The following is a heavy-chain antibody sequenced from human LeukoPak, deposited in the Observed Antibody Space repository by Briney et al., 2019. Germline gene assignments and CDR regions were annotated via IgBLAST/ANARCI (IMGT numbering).Heavy chain of an antibody. J-gene: IGHJ4*02. CDR2: ISGSGTST. D-gene: IGHD2-21*02. CDR3: AKSGLAGVVRVPANYFDY. V-gene: IGHV3-23*01. CDR1: GFTLSNYG. Sequence: GGSLRLSCAAPGFTLSNYGMAWVRQAPGKGLEWVSAISGSGTSTYYADSVKGRFTISRDNSKNTLYLQMNSLRAEDTAIYYCAKSGLAGVVRVPANYFDYWGQGTLVTVSS.